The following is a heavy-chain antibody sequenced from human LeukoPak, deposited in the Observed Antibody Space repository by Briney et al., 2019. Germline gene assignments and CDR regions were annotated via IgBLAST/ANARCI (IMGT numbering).Heavy chain of an antibody. CDR1: GYTFTSYG. Sequence: ASVKVSCKASGYTFTSYGLSWVRQAPGQGLEWMGWISAYNGNTHYAQNLQGRVTMTTDTSTSTAYMELKSLRSDDTAVYYCARGGHRRYYYTSGSAFDPWGQGTLVTVSS. V-gene: IGHV1-18*01. CDR2: ISAYNGNT. D-gene: IGHD3-10*01. J-gene: IGHJ5*02. CDR3: ARGGHRRYYYTSGSAFDP.